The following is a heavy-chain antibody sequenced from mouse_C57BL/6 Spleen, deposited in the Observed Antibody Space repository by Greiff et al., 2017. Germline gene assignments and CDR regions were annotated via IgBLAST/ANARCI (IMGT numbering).Heavy chain of an antibody. J-gene: IGHJ3*01. CDR3: ARMGYDYDGAWFAY. Sequence: QVQLKESGPGLVQPSQSLSITCTVSGFSLTSYGVHWVRQSPGKGLEWLGVIWSGGSTDYNAAFISRLSISKDNSKSQVFFKMNSLQADDTAIYYCARMGYDYDGAWFAYWGQGTLVTVSA. CDR1: GFSLTSYG. CDR2: IWSGGST. V-gene: IGHV2-2*01. D-gene: IGHD2-4*01.